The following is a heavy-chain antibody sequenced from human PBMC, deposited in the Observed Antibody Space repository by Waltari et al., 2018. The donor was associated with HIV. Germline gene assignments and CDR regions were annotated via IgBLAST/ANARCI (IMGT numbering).Heavy chain of an antibody. J-gene: IGHJ4*02. CDR2: ISSGTSYI. D-gene: IGHD3-10*02. CDR1: GLTFSTDP. V-gene: IGHV3-21*02. Sequence: EVQLVESGGGLVKPGGSLRLSCTASGLTFSTDPMNWVRQAPGKGLEWVSSISSGTSYIYYADSVTGRFTVSRDNAKNSLFLQMNSPRADDTAVYYCARQQLGSGALDLWGQGTLVTVSS. CDR3: ARQQLGSGALDL.